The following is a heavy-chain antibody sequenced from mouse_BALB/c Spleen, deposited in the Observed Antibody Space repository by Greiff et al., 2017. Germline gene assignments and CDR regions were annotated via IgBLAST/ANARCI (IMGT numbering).Heavy chain of an antibody. Sequence: VQLVQSGPELVRPGASVKVSCKASGYAFTNYYIEWVKQRPGQGLEWIGVINPGNGGTNYNEKFKGKATLTADNSSSTAYMQLSSLASDDSAVYLCASEDCDYGGFDYWGQGTLVTVSA. J-gene: IGHJ3*01. CDR2: INPGNGGT. CDR1: GYAFTNYY. D-gene: IGHD2-4*01. CDR3: ASEDCDYGGFDY. V-gene: IGHV1-54*01.